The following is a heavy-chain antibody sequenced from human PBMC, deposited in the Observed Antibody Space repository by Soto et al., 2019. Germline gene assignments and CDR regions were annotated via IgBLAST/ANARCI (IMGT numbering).Heavy chain of an antibody. J-gene: IGHJ6*02. CDR1: GFTFSRYS. V-gene: IGHV3-21*01. D-gene: IGHD3-10*01. CDR3: ASGIGYGSGSYYAYYYYYGMDV. CDR2: ISSSSSYI. Sequence: EVQLVESGGGLVKPGGSLRLSCAASGFTFSRYSMNWVRQAPGKGLEWVSSISSSSSYIYYADSVKGRFTISRDNAKNSLYLQMNSLRAEDTAVYYCASGIGYGSGSYYAYYYYYGMDVWGQGTTVTVSS.